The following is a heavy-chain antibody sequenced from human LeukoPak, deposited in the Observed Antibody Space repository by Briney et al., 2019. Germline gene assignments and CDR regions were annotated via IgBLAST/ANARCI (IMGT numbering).Heavy chain of an antibody. D-gene: IGHD3-3*01. Sequence: ASVKVSCKASGYTFTSYGIIWVRQAPGQGLEWVGWISGYNGYTNNAQKPQGRVAMTTDTSTSTAYMELRSLKYDDTAVYYCARKPIFGDSDNWFDPWGQGTLVTVSS. CDR1: GYTFTSYG. J-gene: IGHJ5*02. CDR3: ARKPIFGDSDNWFDP. CDR2: ISGYNGYT. V-gene: IGHV1-18*01.